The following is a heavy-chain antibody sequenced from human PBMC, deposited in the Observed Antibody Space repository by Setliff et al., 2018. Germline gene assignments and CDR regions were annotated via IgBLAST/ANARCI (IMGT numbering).Heavy chain of an antibody. J-gene: IGHJ4*02. CDR2: LKPGDSGI. V-gene: IGHV5-51*01. CDR3: AKDGDNYHDSGDYYHEFDY. Sequence: GESLKISCQGSGYTFTNYWIGWVRQMPGKGLEWMGILKPGDSGIRYSPSFQGQVTLSADTSIATAYLHWTSLKASDTAVYYCAKDGDNYHDSGDYYHEFDYWGQGAQVTVSS. D-gene: IGHD3-22*01. CDR1: GYTFTNYW.